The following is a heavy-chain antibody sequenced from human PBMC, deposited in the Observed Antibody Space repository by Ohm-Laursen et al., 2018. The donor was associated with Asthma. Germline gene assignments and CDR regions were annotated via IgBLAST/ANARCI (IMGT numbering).Heavy chain of an antibody. CDR3: LRSRTRGAFDY. D-gene: IGHD1-1*01. CDR1: GDPISDTYT. V-gene: IGHV4-39*01. J-gene: IGHJ4*02. Sequence: SDTLSLTCAVSGDPISDTYTWGWVRQPPGKGLEYIGTISYSGTPYDNPSLRSRVTLSVDTSKNQFSLKVSSVTAADTAVYYCLRSRTRGAFDYWGQGRLVTVSS. CDR2: ISYSGTP.